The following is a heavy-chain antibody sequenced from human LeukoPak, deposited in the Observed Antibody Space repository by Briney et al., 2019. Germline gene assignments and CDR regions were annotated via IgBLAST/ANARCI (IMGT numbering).Heavy chain of an antibody. Sequence: GESLKISCKGSGYNFSKYWIGWVRQMPGKGLEWMGIIYPRDSDIRYNPSFQGQVTISADTSISTAYLQWSSLKPSDTAMYYCARQGYYGSGILDIWGQGTMVTVSS. CDR1: GYNFSKYW. V-gene: IGHV5-51*01. CDR3: ARQGYYGSGILDI. J-gene: IGHJ3*02. CDR2: IYPRDSDI. D-gene: IGHD3-10*01.